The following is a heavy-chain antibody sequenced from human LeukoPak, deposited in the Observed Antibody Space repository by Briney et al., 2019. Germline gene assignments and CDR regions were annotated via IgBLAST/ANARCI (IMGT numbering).Heavy chain of an antibody. J-gene: IGHJ4*02. CDR2: IDYDSSHI. CDR3: ARDPLRYLRVGHYDY. CDR1: GFTFSNSA. D-gene: IGHD3-9*01. Sequence: GGSLRLSCAASGFTFSNSAMNWVRQGPGKGLERVSSIDYDSSHIYYAASVRGRSTIARDKARNSVYLQINSLRVEDTAVYYCARDPLRYLRVGHYDYWGQGTLVAVSS. V-gene: IGHV3-21*01.